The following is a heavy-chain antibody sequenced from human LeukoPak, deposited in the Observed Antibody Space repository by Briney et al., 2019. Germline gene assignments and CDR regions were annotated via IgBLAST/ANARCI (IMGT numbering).Heavy chain of an antibody. CDR2: IIPILGIA. CDR1: GGTFSSYT. V-gene: IGHV1-69*02. Sequence: SVKVSCKASGGTFSSYTISWVRQAPGQGLEWMGRIIPILGIANYAQKFQGRVTITADKSTSTACMELSSLRSEDTAVYYCAGETYDFWSGYLETQDYWGQGTLVTVSS. D-gene: IGHD3-3*01. J-gene: IGHJ4*02. CDR3: AGETYDFWSGYLETQDY.